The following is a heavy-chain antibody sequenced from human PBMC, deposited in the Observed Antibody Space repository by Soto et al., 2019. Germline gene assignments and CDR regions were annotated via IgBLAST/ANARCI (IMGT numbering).Heavy chain of an antibody. D-gene: IGHD2-21*01. CDR2: VTGSGGQI. CDR3: AKDAVYKDGLWLMDS. CDR1: GFTISTYA. J-gene: IGHJ5*02. Sequence: GGSLRLSCAASGFTISTYAMTWVRQAPGKGLECVSGVTGSGGQIHYADSVKGRFTISKDNSKNTPYLQMSSLREEDTALYYCAKDAVYKDGLWLMDSWGQGTLVTAPQ. V-gene: IGHV3-23*01.